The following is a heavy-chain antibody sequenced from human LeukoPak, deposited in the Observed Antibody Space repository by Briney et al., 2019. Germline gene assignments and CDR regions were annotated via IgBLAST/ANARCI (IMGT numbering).Heavy chain of an antibody. CDR1: GFTFSSYW. CDR3: ARGPDTSGYYIGDH. Sequence: GGSLRLSCAASGFTFSSYWMHWVRQAPGKGLVWVSRINSNGGGTTYADSVKGRFTISRDNAKNTLYLQMNSLRAEDTAVYYCARGPDTSGYYIGDHWGQGTLVTVSS. CDR2: INSNGGGT. D-gene: IGHD3-22*01. J-gene: IGHJ4*02. V-gene: IGHV3-74*01.